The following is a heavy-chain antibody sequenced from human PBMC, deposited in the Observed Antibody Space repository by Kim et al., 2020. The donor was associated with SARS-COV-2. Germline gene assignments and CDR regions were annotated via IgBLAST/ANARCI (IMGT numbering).Heavy chain of an antibody. D-gene: IGHD3-22*01. J-gene: IGHJ5*02. CDR3: ARPPGYDSSGYYQPGGSWFDP. CDR2: IYYSGST. V-gene: IGHV4-39*01. Sequence: AETLSLTCTVSGGSISSSSYYWGWIRQPPGKGLEWIGSIYYSGSTYYNPSLKSRVTISVDTSKNQFSLKLSSVTAADTAVYYCARPPGYDSSGYYQPGGSWFDPWGQGTLVTVSS. CDR1: GGSISSSSYY.